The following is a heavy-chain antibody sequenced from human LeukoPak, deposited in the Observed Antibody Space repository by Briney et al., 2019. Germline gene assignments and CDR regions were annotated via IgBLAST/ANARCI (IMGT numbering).Heavy chain of an antibody. CDR1: GYTFTSYG. D-gene: IGHD3-9*01. CDR3: ARRMSAFYDILTGYYTLGGLDY. Sequence: GASVKVSCKASGYTFTSYGISWVRQAPGQGLEWMGWTSAYNGNTNYAQKLQGRVTMTTDISTSTAYMELRSLRSDDTAVYYCARRMSAFYDILTGYYTLGGLDYWGQGTLVTVSS. CDR2: TSAYNGNT. J-gene: IGHJ4*02. V-gene: IGHV1-18*04.